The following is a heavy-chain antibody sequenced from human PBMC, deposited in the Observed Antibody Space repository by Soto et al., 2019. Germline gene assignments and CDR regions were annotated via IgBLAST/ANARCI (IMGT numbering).Heavy chain of an antibody. V-gene: IGHV3-21*01. CDR3: ARERVVNYTDYYFDY. CDR2: ISGTGIDI. D-gene: IGHD3-16*02. CDR1: GFYFYYYN. Sequence: GGSLRLSCAASGFYFYYYNMNWFRQAPGRGLEWVSSISGTGIDIHFADSVKGRFVISRDNAKTSLYLQMNSLRPEDTAVYYCARERVVNYTDYYFDYWGHGTLVTVSS. J-gene: IGHJ4*01.